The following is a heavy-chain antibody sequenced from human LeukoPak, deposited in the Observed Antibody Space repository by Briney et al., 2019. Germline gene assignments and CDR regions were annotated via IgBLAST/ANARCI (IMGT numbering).Heavy chain of an antibody. CDR2: IPHHGDNK. Sequence: PGRSLRLSCAASGFTFSSYGMHWVRQAPGKGLDWVAVIPHHGDNKEYADSVKGRFTISRDNSRNTLYLDMDSLSAEDTAVYYCAKVEIANSDNWHFDHWGQGTLVIVSS. CDR1: GFTFSSYG. V-gene: IGHV3-30*18. CDR3: AKVEIANSDNWHFDH. J-gene: IGHJ4*02. D-gene: IGHD1-1*01.